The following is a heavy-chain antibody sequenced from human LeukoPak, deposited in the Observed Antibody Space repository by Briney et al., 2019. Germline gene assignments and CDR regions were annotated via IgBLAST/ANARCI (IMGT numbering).Heavy chain of an antibody. V-gene: IGHV4-4*07. D-gene: IGHD3-22*01. CDR1: GGSISSYY. CDR2: IYTSGST. CDR3: ARGLSYYYDSSGYLGY. J-gene: IGHJ4*02. Sequence: SETLSLTCSVSGGSISSYYWSWIRQPAGKGLEWIGRIYTSGSTNYNPSLKSRVTISVDTSKNQFSLKLSSVTAADTAVYYCARGLSYYYDSSGYLGYWGQGTLVTVSS.